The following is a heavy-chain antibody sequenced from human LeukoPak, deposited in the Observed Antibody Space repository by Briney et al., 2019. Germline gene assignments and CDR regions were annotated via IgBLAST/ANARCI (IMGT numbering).Heavy chain of an antibody. CDR1: GDSFSPAH. J-gene: IGHJ4*02. CDR3: ATGRDPYKTGH. Sequence: SETLSLTCTFSGDSFSPAHWSWIRQPPGKGLEWIGVICDNGHTDYNPSLKSRVTISVDTSKRQFSLKLSSLAAADTAVYYCATGRDPYKTGHWGQGTLVTVSS. CDR2: ICDNGHT. V-gene: IGHV4-59*01. D-gene: IGHD3-10*01.